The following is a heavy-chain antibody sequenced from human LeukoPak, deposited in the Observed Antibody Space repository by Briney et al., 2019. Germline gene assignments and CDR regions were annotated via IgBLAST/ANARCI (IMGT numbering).Heavy chain of an antibody. D-gene: IGHD1-26*01. CDR1: DGSINSYY. J-gene: IGHJ6*02. CDR3: ARGRSNYYGMDV. CDR2: IYYNGNT. Sequence: SETLSLTCSVSDGSINSYYWNWIRRPPGKGLEWIGYIYYNGNTNYSPSLKSRVTMSVDTSKNLFSLKASSVTAADTAVYYCARGRSNYYGMDVWGQGTTVTVSS. V-gene: IGHV4-59*01.